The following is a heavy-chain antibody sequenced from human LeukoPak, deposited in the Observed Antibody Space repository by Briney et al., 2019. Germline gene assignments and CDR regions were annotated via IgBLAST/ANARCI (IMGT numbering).Heavy chain of an antibody. V-gene: IGHV4-39*01. J-gene: IGHJ4*02. CDR1: GGSISSSSYY. Sequence: SETLSLTCTVSGGSISSSSYYWGWIRQPPGKGLEWIGSIYYSGSTYYNPSLKSRVTISVDTSKNQFSLKLSSVTAADTAVYYCARLDSSSWYLDYWGQGTLVTVSS. CDR3: ARLDSSSWYLDY. CDR2: IYYSGST. D-gene: IGHD6-13*01.